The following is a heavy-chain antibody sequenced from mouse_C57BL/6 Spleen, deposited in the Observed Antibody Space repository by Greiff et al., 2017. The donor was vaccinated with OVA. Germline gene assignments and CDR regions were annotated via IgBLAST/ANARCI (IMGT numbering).Heavy chain of an antibody. D-gene: IGHD2-4*01. Sequence: QVQLQQPGAELVRPGSSVKLSCKASGYTFTSYWMHWVKQRPIQGLEWIGNIDPSDSETHYNQKFKDKATLTVDKSSSTAYMQLSSLTSADSAVYYCAREDYDGFAYWGQGTLVTVSA. CDR1: GYTFTSYW. CDR3: AREDYDGFAY. CDR2: IDPSDSET. V-gene: IGHV1-52*01. J-gene: IGHJ3*01.